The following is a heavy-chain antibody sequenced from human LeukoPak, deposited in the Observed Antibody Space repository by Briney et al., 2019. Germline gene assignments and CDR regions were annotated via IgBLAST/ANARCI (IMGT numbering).Heavy chain of an antibody. D-gene: IGHD3-10*01. CDR1: GFTFSNYA. V-gene: IGHV3-30*18. CDR3: AKDAYYYGSGSYYFDY. J-gene: IGHJ4*02. CDR2: ISYGGSNK. Sequence: GGSLRLSCAASGFTFSNYAMSWVRQAPGKGLEWVAVISYGGSNKYYADSVKGRFTISRDNSKNTLYLQMDSLRAEDTAVYYCAKDAYYYGSGSYYFDYWGQGTLVTVSS.